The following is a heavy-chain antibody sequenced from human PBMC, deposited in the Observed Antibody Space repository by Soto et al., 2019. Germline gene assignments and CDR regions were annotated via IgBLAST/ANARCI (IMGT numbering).Heavy chain of an antibody. J-gene: IGHJ1*01. CDR2: IIPIFGTA. D-gene: IGHD2-21*02. CDR3: ARAPDSGGNSEDVQH. V-gene: IGHV1-69*13. Sequence: SVKVSCKASGGTFSSYAISWVRQAPGQGLEWMGGIIPIFGTANYAQKFQGRVAITADESTSTAYMELSSLRSVDTAVYYCARAPDSGGNSEDVQHWGQGTLVTVPS. CDR1: GGTFSSYA.